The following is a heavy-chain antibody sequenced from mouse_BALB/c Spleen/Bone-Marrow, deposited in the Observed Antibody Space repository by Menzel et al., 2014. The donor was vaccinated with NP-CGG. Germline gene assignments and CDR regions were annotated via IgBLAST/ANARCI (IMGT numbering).Heavy chain of an antibody. CDR3: SRGYGNCFDY. V-gene: IGHV5-6-4*01. CDR2: ISTGGTYT. J-gene: IGHJ2*01. Sequence: VKVEESGGGLVKPGGSLKLSCSASGFTFSSSIMSWVRQTPEKRLEWVATISTGGTYTYYPDSVKGRFTISRDNAKNTLYLQMSSLKSEDTAMYYCSRGYGNCFDYWGQGTTLTVSS. CDR1: GFTFSSSI. D-gene: IGHD2-10*02.